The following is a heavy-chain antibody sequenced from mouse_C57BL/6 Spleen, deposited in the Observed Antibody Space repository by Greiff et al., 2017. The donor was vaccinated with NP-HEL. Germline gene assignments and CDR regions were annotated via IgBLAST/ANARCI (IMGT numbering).Heavy chain of an antibody. CDR2: IFPGSGST. D-gene: IGHD1-1*01. CDR3: ARSLYYGSSYGYFDV. Sequence: QVQLQQSGPELVKPGASVKISCKASGYTFTDYYINWVKQRPGQGLEWIGWIFPGSGSTYYNEKFKGKATLTVDKSSSTAYMLLSSLTSEDSAVYFCARSLYYGSSYGYFDVWGTGTTVTVSS. J-gene: IGHJ1*03. V-gene: IGHV1-75*01. CDR1: GYTFTDYY.